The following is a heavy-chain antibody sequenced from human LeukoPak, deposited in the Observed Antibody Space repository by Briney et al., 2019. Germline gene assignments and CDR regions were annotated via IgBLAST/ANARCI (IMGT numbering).Heavy chain of an antibody. Sequence: SETLSLTCAVYGGSFSGYYWSWIRQPPGKGLEWIGEINHSGSTNYNPSLKSRVTISVDTPKNQFSLKLGSVTAADTAVYYCARAPIVGGIKYWGQGTLVTVSS. CDR2: INHSGST. CDR3: ARAPIVGGIKY. V-gene: IGHV4-34*01. J-gene: IGHJ4*02. CDR1: GGSFSGYY. D-gene: IGHD1-26*01.